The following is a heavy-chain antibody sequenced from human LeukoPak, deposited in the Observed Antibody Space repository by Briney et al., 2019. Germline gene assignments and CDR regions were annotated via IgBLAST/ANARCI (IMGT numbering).Heavy chain of an antibody. CDR3: ARGFLDFDS. CDR1: GFTFSSFG. V-gene: IGHV3-33*01. Sequence: GGSLRLSCVASGFTFSSFGMHWVRQAPGKGPEWVALIWYDGSNTYYADSVKGRFTISRDDSKNTVYLQMNSLRAEDTALYYCARGFLDFDSWGQGTLVTVSS. D-gene: IGHD3-3*01. J-gene: IGHJ4*02. CDR2: IWYDGSNT.